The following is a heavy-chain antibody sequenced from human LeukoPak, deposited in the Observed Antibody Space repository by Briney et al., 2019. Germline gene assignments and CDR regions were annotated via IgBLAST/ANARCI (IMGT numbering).Heavy chain of an antibody. D-gene: IGHD3-10*01. Sequence: TLSLTCTVSGGSISSYYWSWIRQPPAKGLEWLALIYWNDVKRYSPSLKSRLTITKDTSKNQVVLTMTNMDPVDTATYYCAHSDLRSGSCLDYWGQGTLVTVSS. V-gene: IGHV2-5*01. J-gene: IGHJ4*02. CDR1: GGSISSYYW. CDR3: AHSDLRSGSCLDY. CDR2: IYWNDVK.